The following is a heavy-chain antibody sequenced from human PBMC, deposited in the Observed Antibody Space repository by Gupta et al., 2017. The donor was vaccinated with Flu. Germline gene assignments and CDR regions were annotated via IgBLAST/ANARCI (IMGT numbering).Heavy chain of an antibody. J-gene: IGHJ2*01. CDR1: GYTFTSYG. CDR2: IRAYNGNT. V-gene: IGHV1-18*01. CDR3: ARDWWELLSGWYFDL. Sequence: QVQLVQSGAEVKKPGASVTVSCKASGYTFTSYGISWVRQAPGQGLEWMGWIRAYNGNTNYAQKLQGRVTMTTDTATSTAYMELRSLRSDDTAVYYCARDWWELLSGWYFDLWGRGTLVTVSS. D-gene: IGHD1-26*01.